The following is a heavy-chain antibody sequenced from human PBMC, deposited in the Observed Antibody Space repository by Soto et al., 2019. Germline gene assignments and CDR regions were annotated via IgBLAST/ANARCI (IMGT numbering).Heavy chain of an antibody. Sequence: ASVKVSGKTSGYHFTAYGLAWLLQAPVQRPEWMGWVSTNNADTNYAEKFQGRVTMTTDKSTTTTYMELRSLRSDDTAVYYCARELNTDSSAYYSFAYWGQGTLVTVSS. CDR3: ARELNTDSSAYYSFAY. CDR1: GYHFTAYG. V-gene: IGHV1-18*01. D-gene: IGHD3-22*01. CDR2: VSTNNADT. J-gene: IGHJ4*02.